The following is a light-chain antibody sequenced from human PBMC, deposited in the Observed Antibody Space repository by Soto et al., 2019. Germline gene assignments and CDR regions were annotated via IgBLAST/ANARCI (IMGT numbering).Light chain of an antibody. V-gene: IGKV3-20*01. CDR2: DAS. CDR1: QSVRSRY. CDR3: QQYGSSVP. Sequence: DIVLTQSPGTLSLSPGERATLSCRASQSVRSRYLAWYQQTAGQAPRLLIYDASRRATGIPDRCSGSGSGTDFALTISRREPEDFSVYYCQQYGSSVPFGGGTKVEIK. J-gene: IGKJ4*01.